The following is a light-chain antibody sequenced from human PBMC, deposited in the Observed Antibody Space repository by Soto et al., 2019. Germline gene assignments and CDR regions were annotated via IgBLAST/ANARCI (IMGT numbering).Light chain of an antibody. CDR2: EVS. J-gene: IGLJ2*01. CDR1: SSDVGGYNY. Sequence: QSVLTQPPSASGSPGQSVTISCTGTSSDVGGYNYVSWYQHHPGKASKLMIYEVSKRPSGVPDRFSGSKSGSAASLTVSGLQAEDEADYYCSSYAGSNNFVVFGGGTKLTVL. V-gene: IGLV2-8*01. CDR3: SSYAGSNNFVV.